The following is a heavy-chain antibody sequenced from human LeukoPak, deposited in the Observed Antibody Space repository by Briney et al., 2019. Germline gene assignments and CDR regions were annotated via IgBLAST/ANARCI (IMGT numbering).Heavy chain of an antibody. Sequence: GGSLRLSCAASGFTVSSNYMSWVRQAPGKGLEWVAYIWPDGSNRDHGDAVKGRFTISRDNSKNVLHLQMNSLRAEDTGVYYCARDGPHDDIDNWGQGNLVTVSS. CDR3: ARDGPHDDIDN. CDR2: IWPDGSNR. V-gene: IGHV3-33*08. D-gene: IGHD1-1*01. J-gene: IGHJ4*02. CDR1: GFTVSSNY.